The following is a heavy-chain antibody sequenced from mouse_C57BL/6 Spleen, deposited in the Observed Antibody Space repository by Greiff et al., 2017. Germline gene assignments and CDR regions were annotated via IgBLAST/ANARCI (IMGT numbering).Heavy chain of an antibody. V-gene: IGHV14-2*01. CDR2: IDPEDGET. CDR3: ARLRAYYGSSYFDY. Sequence: VQLQQSGAELVKPGASVKLSCTASGFNIKDYYMHWVKQRTEQGLEWIGRIDPEDGETKYAPQFQGKATITADTSSNTAYLQLSSLTSEDTAVYYCARLRAYYGSSYFDYWGQGTTLTVSS. CDR1: GFNIKDYY. J-gene: IGHJ2*01. D-gene: IGHD1-1*01.